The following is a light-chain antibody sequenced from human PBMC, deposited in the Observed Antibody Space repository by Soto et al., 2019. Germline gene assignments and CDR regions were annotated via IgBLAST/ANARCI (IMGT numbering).Light chain of an antibody. Sequence: EIVLTQSPATLSLSPGERATLSCRASQGVSSYLAWYQKKPGQAPRLLIYDASNRATGIPARFSGSGSGTDFTHTISSLEPEDFAVYYCQQRNNWPPLTFGRGTKVEIK. CDR3: QQRNNWPPLT. J-gene: IGKJ4*01. V-gene: IGKV3-11*01. CDR1: QGVSSY. CDR2: DAS.